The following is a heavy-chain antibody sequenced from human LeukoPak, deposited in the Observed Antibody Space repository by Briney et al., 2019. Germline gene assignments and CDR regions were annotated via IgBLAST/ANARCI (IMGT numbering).Heavy chain of an antibody. D-gene: IGHD6-19*01. CDR2: IKEDGSET. CDR1: GFTFGSHW. V-gene: IGHV3-7*04. Sequence: PGGSLRLSCAASGFTFGSHWMSWVRQAPGKGLEWVATIKEDGSETYYVDSVKGRSTISRDNAKSSLYLQMNSLRAEDMAVYYCARGSGWFLYWGQGTLVTVSS. J-gene: IGHJ4*02. CDR3: ARGSGWFLY.